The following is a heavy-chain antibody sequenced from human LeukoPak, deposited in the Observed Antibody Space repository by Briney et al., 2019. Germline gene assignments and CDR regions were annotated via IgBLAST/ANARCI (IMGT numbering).Heavy chain of an antibody. CDR3: ARLADTAMNYFDY. D-gene: IGHD5-18*01. Sequence: GESLKISCKGSGYSFTSYWIGWVRQMPGKGLEWMGIIYPGDPDTRYSPSFQGQVTISADKSISTAYLQWGSLKASDTAMYYCARLADTAMNYFDYWGQGTLVTVSS. CDR1: GYSFTSYW. CDR2: IYPGDPDT. J-gene: IGHJ4*02. V-gene: IGHV5-51*01.